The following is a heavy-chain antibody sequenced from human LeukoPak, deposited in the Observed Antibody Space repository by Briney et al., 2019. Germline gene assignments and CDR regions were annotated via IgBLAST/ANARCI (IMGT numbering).Heavy chain of an antibody. CDR1: GGTFSSYA. Sequence: ASVKVSCKASGGTFSSYAISWVRQAPGQGLEWMGGIIPIFGTANYAQKFQGRVTITADESTSTAYMELRSLRSDDTAVYYCARGGIAARPSLDYWGQGTLVTVSS. CDR3: ARGGIAARPSLDY. D-gene: IGHD6-6*01. CDR2: IIPIFGTA. J-gene: IGHJ4*02. V-gene: IGHV1-69*13.